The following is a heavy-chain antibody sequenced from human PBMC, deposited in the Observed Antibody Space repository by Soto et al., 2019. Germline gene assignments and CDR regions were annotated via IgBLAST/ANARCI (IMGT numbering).Heavy chain of an antibody. CDR3: AGRWEPRHRDY. CDR1: GGTFSSYT. D-gene: IGHD1-26*01. V-gene: IGHV1-69*02. J-gene: IGHJ4*02. CDR2: IIPILGIA. Sequence: QVQLVQSGAEVKKPGSSVKVSCKASGGTFSSYTISWVRQAPGQGLEWMGRIIPILGIANYAQKFQGRVTITADKSTSTAYMELSSLRSEDTAVYYCAGRWEPRHRDYWGQGTLVTVSS.